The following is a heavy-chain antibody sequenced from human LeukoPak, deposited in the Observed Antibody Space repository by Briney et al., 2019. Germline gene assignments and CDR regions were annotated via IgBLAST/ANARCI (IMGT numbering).Heavy chain of an antibody. V-gene: IGHV3-23*01. CDR3: AKVKSSLTLIGA. D-gene: IGHD2-8*01. J-gene: IGHJ5*02. CDR1: GFLFSRCA. Sequence: LTGGSLRLSCAASGFLFSRCAMSWVRQAPGKGLEWVSSISGAGEIAHYAESVKGRFTISRDNSGNTLYVQMDSLRAEDTAVYYCAKVKSSLTLIGAWGQGTLVTVSS. CDR2: ISGAGEIA.